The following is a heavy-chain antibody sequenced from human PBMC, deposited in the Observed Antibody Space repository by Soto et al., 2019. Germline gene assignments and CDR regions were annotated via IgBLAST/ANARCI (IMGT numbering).Heavy chain of an antibody. D-gene: IGHD4-17*01. CDR3: ARDPIFAYGGNSIPQRPYYGDY. Sequence: PGGSLRLSCAASGFTFSSYSMNWVRQAPGKGLEWVSYISSSSSTIYYADSVKGRFTISRDNAKNSLYLQMNSLRAEDTAVYYCARDPIFAYGGNSIPQRPYYGDYWAREPWSPSPQ. CDR2: ISSSSSTI. J-gene: IGHJ4*02. V-gene: IGHV3-48*01. CDR1: GFTFSSYS.